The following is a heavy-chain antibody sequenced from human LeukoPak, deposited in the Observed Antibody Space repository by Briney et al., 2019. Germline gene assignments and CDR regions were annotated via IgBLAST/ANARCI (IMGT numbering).Heavy chain of an antibody. CDR2: ISYDGSNK. V-gene: IGHV3-30*18. CDR3: AKDLSRYYYGSGSPPTDY. D-gene: IGHD3-10*01. Sequence: GGSLRLSCAASGFTFSSYGMHWVRQAPGKGLEWVAVISYDGSNKYYADSVKGRFTIPRDNSKNTLYLQMNSLRAEDTAVYYCAKDLSRYYYGSGSPPTDYWGQGTLVTVSS. CDR1: GFTFSSYG. J-gene: IGHJ4*02.